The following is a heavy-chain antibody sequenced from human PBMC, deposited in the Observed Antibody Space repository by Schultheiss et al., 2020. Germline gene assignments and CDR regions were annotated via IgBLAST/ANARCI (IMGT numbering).Heavy chain of an antibody. CDR1: GFTFSSYW. D-gene: IGHD2-15*01. V-gene: IGHV3-74*01. J-gene: IGHJ6*03. CDR3: ARASLVAATIHYYYYMDV. Sequence: GESLKISCAASGFTFSSYWMHWVRQAPGKGLVWVSRINSDGSSTSYADSVKGRFTISRDNSKNTLYLQMNSLRAEDTAVYYCARASLVAATIHYYYYMDVWGKGTTVTVSS. CDR2: INSDGSST.